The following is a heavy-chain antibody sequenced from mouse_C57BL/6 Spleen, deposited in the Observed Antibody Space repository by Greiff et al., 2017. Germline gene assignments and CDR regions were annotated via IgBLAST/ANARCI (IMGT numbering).Heavy chain of an antibody. CDR3: AGYYSNYDWYFDV. V-gene: IGHV3-6*01. Sequence: EVKLEESGPGLVKPSQSLSLTCSVTGYSITSGYYWNWIRQFPGNKLEWMGYISYDGSNNYNPSLKNRISITRDTSKNQFFLKLNSATTEDTATYYCAGYYSNYDWYFDVWGTGTTVTVSS. J-gene: IGHJ1*03. D-gene: IGHD2-5*01. CDR2: ISYDGSN. CDR1: GYSITSGYY.